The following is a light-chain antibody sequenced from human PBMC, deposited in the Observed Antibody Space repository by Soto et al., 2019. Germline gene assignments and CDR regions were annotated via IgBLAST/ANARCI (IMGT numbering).Light chain of an antibody. CDR3: QQLFDSPIT. J-gene: IGKJ5*01. CDR2: AAS. V-gene: IGKV1-9*01. Sequence: DIQLTQSPSFLSASVGDRVTITCRASQAIGTSLAWYQQKPGKAPKLLIFAASTFESGVPSRFRGSGFETEFTLTISGLQPEDFATYYCQQLFDSPITFGQGTRREIK. CDR1: QAIGTS.